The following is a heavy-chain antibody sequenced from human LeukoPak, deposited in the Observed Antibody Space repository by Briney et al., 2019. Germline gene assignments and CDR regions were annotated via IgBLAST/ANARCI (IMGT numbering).Heavy chain of an antibody. CDR1: AYTFTSYG. V-gene: IGHV1-18*01. J-gene: IGHJ4*02. CDR2: ISAYNGNT. Sequence: ASAKVSCKASAYTFTSYGISWVRQAPGQGLEWMGWISAYNGNTNYAQKFQGRVTMTTDTSTSTAYMELRSLRSDDTAVYYCARASESGWREFDYWGQGTLVTVSS. CDR3: ARASESGWREFDY. D-gene: IGHD6-19*01.